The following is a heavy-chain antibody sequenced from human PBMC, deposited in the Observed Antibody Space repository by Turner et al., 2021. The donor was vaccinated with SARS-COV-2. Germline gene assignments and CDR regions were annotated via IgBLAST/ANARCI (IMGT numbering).Heavy chain of an antibody. D-gene: IGHD3-22*01. V-gene: IGHV3-21*01. J-gene: IGHJ3*02. CDR2: FSSSSSYI. Sequence: EVQLVESGGGMVKPGGSLILSCAASGSSFSSYIMNWVGQAPGKGLEWVSSFSSSSSYIYDAGSGKCRFTISRDNAKNSLYLQMNSLRAEDTAVYYCARWGPYYYDSSGYYPDAFDIWGQGTMVTVSS. CDR1: GSSFSSYI. CDR3: ARWGPYYYDSSGYYPDAFDI.